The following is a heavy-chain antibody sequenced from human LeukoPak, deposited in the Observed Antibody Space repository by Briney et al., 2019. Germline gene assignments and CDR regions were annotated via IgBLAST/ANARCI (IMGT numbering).Heavy chain of an antibody. CDR1: GFTFSNYA. V-gene: IGHV3-23*01. D-gene: IGHD3-10*01. J-gene: IGHJ6*02. CDR3: ARDSRDRVYYYGMDV. Sequence: GGSLRLSCAASGFTFSNYAMSWVRQAPGKGLEWVSAISGSSGSTYHADALKGRFTISRDNSKNTLYLQMNSLRAEDTAVYYCARDSRDRVYYYGMDVWGQGTTVTVSS. CDR2: ISGSSGST.